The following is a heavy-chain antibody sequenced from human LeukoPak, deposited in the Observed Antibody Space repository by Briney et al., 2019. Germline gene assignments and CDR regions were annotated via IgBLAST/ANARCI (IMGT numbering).Heavy chain of an antibody. D-gene: IGHD1-26*01. J-gene: IGHJ4*02. CDR3: ARDGVAWDSGSYQHGHLFDY. CDR2: INPSGGST. V-gene: IGHV1-46*01. CDR1: GYTFTSYY. Sequence: ASVKVSCKASGYTFTSYYMHWVRQAPGQGLEWMGIINPSGGSTSYAQKFQGRVTMTRDTSTSTVYMELSSLRSEDTAVYYCARDGVAWDSGSYQHGHLFDYWGQGTLVTVSS.